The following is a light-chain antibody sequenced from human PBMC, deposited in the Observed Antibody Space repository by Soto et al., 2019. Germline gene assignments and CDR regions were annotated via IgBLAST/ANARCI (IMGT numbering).Light chain of an antibody. CDR2: GAS. CDR3: QPYDTSWT. CDR1: QSVTSTY. J-gene: IGKJ1*01. Sequence: EVVLTQSPGTLSLSPGERATLSCRASQSVTSTYFAWYQQKPGQAPRLLIYGASSRATGIPDRFSGSGSGTDFTLTISRLEPEDLAVYYCQPYDTSWTFGRGTKVEIK. V-gene: IGKV3-20*01.